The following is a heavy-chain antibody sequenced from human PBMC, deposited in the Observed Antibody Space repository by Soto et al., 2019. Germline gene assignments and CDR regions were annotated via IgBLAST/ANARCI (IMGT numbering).Heavy chain of an antibody. V-gene: IGHV3-74*01. CDR3: ARGDYSSGTIVGY. CDR1: GFTFSSGW. Sequence: SLRLSCAGSGFTFSSGWMHWVRQAPGKGLVWVSRVNSDGTSTDYADSVKGRFTISRDNAKNTLYLQVNSPRAEDTAVYYCARGDYSSGTIVGYWGQGTLVTVSS. CDR2: VNSDGTST. D-gene: IGHD5-12*01. J-gene: IGHJ4*02.